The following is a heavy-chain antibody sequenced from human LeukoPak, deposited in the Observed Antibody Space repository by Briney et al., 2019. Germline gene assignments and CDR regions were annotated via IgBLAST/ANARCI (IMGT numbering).Heavy chain of an antibody. D-gene: IGHD1-14*01. Sequence: PSETLSLTCTVSGGSISNYWWSWIRQPPGKGLEWIGYVFDSGGTNYNPSLKSRVTISVDTSKKQFSLKLSSVTAADTAVYYCARRPAGSRSRRGINFDYWGQGTLVTVSS. J-gene: IGHJ4*02. V-gene: IGHV4-59*01. CDR1: GGSISNYW. CDR3: ARRPAGSRSRRGINFDY. CDR2: VFDSGGT.